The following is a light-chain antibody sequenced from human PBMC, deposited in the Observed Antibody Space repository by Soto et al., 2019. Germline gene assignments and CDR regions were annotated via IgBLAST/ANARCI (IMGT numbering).Light chain of an antibody. CDR2: EVS. V-gene: IGLV2-14*01. Sequence: QCALTQPASVSGSPGESITISCTGTSRDVGDYNYVSWYQHHPGGAPKLIIYEVSNRPSGISNRFSVSKSGNTASLTISGLQAEDEADYYCTSYTSDSTEVFGTGTKVTVL. CDR1: SRDVGDYNY. CDR3: TSYTSDSTEV. J-gene: IGLJ1*01.